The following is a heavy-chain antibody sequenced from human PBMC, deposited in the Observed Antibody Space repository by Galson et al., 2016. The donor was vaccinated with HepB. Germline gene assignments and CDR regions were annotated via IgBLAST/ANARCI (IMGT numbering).Heavy chain of an antibody. J-gene: IGHJ6*02. D-gene: IGHD3-9*01. CDR2: IKYSEST. CDR1: GGSFSGYH. CDR3: ARGGLYEADWYRYYGLAV. V-gene: IGHV4-34*01. Sequence: ETLSLTCAVFGGSFSGYHWTWLRQPPGKGPEWVGEIKYSESTNYDPSLKSRVTISIDTSKNQSSLKMSSVTAADTAVYYCARGGLYEADWYRYYGLAVWGQGTTVFVSS.